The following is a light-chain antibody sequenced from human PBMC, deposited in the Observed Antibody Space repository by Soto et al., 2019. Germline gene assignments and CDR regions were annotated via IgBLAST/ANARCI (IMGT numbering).Light chain of an antibody. J-gene: IGLJ1*01. CDR1: SSNIGSNP. Sequence: QSVLTQPPSASGTPGQRGTIACSGSSSNIGSNPVNWYQQLPGTAPKLFIYTNNERPSGVPDRFSGSKSGTSASLAISGLQSEDEADYYGAAWDDSLNGYVFGTGTKVTVL. CDR3: AAWDDSLNGYV. CDR2: TNN. V-gene: IGLV1-44*01.